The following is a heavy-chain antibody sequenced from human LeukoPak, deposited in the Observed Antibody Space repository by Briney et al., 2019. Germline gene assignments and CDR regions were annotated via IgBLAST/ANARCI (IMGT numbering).Heavy chain of an antibody. CDR2: INHSGST. CDR3: ARGRIFMVRGVIKNYFDY. CDR1: GGSFSDYY. Sequence: SETLSLTCGVYGGSFSDYYWSWIRQPPGKGLEWIGEINHSGSTNYNPSLKSRVTISVGTSKNQFSLKLSSVTAADTAVYYCARGRIFMVRGVIKNYFDYWGQGTLVTVSS. J-gene: IGHJ4*02. D-gene: IGHD3-10*01. V-gene: IGHV4-34*01.